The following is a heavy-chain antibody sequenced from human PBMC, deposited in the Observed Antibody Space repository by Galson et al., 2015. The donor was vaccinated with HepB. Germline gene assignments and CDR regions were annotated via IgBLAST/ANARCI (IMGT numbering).Heavy chain of an antibody. CDR2: YTPDDAET. CDR3: AIDTRRSMAPLDY. D-gene: IGHD5-18*01. Sequence: SVKVSCKVSGYSLTELGIHWVRQAPGKGLEWMGGYTPDDAETVHAQRFQGRVTMTEDTSTDTAYVELSSLTSEGTAVYYCAIDTRRSMAPLDYWGQGALVTVSS. CDR1: GYSLTELG. J-gene: IGHJ4*02. V-gene: IGHV1-24*01.